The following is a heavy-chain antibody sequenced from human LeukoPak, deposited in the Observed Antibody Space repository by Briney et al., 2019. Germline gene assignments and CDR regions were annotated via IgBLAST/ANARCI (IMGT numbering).Heavy chain of an antibody. CDR3: ARAGSYGMDV. CDR2: IYPGDSDI. V-gene: IGHV5-51*01. CDR1: GYSFTSYW. J-gene: IGHJ6*02. Sequence: GESLKISCKGSGYSFTSYWIGWVRQMPGKGLEWMGIIYPGDSDIRYSPSFQGQVTLSADRSITTAYLQWSSLRASDTAMYYCARAGSYGMDVWGQGTTVTVSS.